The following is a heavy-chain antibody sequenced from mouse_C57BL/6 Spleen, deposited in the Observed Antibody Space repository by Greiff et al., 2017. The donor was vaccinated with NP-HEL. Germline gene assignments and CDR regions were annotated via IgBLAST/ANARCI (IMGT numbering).Heavy chain of an antibody. CDR3: ARLDY. CDR1: GYTFTDYY. V-gene: IGHV1-26*01. J-gene: IGHJ2*01. CDR2: INPNNGGT. Sequence: EVQLQQSGPELVKPGASVKISCKASGYTFTDYYMNWVKQSHGKSLEWIGDINPNNGGTSYNQKFKGKATLTVDKSSSTAYMERRSLTSEDSAVCYCARLDYWGQGTTLTVSS.